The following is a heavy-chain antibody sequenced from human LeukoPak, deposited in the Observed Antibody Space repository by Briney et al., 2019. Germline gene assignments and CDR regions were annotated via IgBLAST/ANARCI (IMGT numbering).Heavy chain of an antibody. D-gene: IGHD5-18*01. J-gene: IGHJ4*02. CDR3: AKDRGYSYGDFDF. V-gene: IGHV3-30*02. CDR2: IRYDGSNK. Sequence: PGGSLRLSCAASGFTLSGYGMHWVRQAPGKGLEWVAFIRYDGSNKDYADSVKGRFTISRDNSKNTLYLQMNSLRAEDTAVYYCAKDRGYSYGDFDFWGQGTLVTVFS. CDR1: GFTLSGYG.